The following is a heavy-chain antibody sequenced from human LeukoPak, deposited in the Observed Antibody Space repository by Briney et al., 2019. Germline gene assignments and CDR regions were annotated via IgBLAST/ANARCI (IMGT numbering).Heavy chain of an antibody. CDR3: AKDIEGQPIT. J-gene: IGHJ5*02. CDR1: GFTFSSYS. D-gene: IGHD5-12*01. Sequence: GGSLRLSCAASGFTFSSYSMNWVRQAPGKGLEWVSSISSSSSYIYYADSVKGRFTISRDNAKNSLYLQMNSLRAEDTALYYCAKDIEGQPITWGQGTLVTVSS. CDR2: ISSSSSYI. V-gene: IGHV3-21*04.